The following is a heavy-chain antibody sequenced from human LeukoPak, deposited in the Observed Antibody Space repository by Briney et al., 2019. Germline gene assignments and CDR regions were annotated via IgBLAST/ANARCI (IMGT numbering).Heavy chain of an antibody. CDR1: GYTFTSYY. Sequence: ASVKVSCKASGYTFTSYYMHWVRQAPRPGLELMGIINPSGGSTSYAQKFQGRVTMTRDTSTSTVYMELSSLRSEDTAVYYCARDRVAAAGTGDYYYGMDVWGQGTTVTVSS. D-gene: IGHD6-13*01. CDR2: INPSGGST. V-gene: IGHV1-46*01. CDR3: ARDRVAAAGTGDYYYGMDV. J-gene: IGHJ6*02.